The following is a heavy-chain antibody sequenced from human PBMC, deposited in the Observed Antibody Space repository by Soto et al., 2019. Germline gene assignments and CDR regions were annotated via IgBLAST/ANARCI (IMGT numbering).Heavy chain of an antibody. D-gene: IGHD1-7*01. CDR3: AAVQGGGTTFHF. V-gene: IGHV1-58*02. CDR1: GFTFTNSA. Sequence: SVKVSCKTSGFTFTNSAIQWVRQARGQRLEWLGWIVVGSGRTDYAQKFQERLTITMDMSTTTAYMELSSLRLEDTAVYYCAAVQGGGTTFHFWGQGTLVTVSS. J-gene: IGHJ4*02. CDR2: IVVGSGRT.